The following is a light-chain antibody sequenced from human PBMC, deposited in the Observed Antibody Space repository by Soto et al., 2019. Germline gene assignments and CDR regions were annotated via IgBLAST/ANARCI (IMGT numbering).Light chain of an antibody. CDR1: SYNIGSNT. Sequence: QSALTQPPSASGTPGHRVTISCSGSSYNIGSNTVKWYKQIPGKANKLLIYSNHKRHPGVPHRLSGSKYGHSAYLAISGLQYEDEADYYCAAWDDSMNGLFGGGTKVTVL. CDR2: SNH. V-gene: IGLV1-44*01. CDR3: AAWDDSMNGL. J-gene: IGLJ2*01.